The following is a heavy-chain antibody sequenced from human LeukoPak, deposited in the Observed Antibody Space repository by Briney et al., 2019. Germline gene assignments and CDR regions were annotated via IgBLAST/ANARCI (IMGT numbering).Heavy chain of an antibody. CDR1: GFTFSDYY. Sequence: PGGSLRLSCAASGFTFSDYYMSWIRQAPGKGLEWVSYISSSGSTIYYADSVKGRFTISRDNAKNSLYLQMNSPRAEDTAVYYCAREGAILEYYFDYWGQGTLVTVSS. CDR2: ISSSGSTI. CDR3: AREGAILEYYFDY. V-gene: IGHV3-11*01. D-gene: IGHD1-26*01. J-gene: IGHJ4*02.